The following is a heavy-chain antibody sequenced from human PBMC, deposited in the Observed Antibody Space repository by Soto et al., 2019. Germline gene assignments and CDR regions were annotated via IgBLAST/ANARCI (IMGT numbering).Heavy chain of an antibody. Sequence: TGGSLRLSSAASGFTFSSYWMHWVRQAPGKGLVWVSRINRDGSTTTYADSVKGRFTISRDNAKNTLYLQMNSLRADDTAVYYCARVATGSYNWFDPWGQGTLVTVSS. CDR3: ARVATGSYNWFDP. J-gene: IGHJ5*02. D-gene: IGHD1-26*01. V-gene: IGHV3-74*01. CDR1: GFTFSSYW. CDR2: INRDGSTT.